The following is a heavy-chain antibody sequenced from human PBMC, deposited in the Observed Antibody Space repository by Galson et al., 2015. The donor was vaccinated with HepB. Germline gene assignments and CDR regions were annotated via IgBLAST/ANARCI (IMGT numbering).Heavy chain of an antibody. V-gene: IGHV3-15*01. CDR1: GFTFTPAW. J-gene: IGHJ5*02. CDR2: IKSKTDRGTA. Sequence: SLRLSCAASGFTFTPAWMTWVRQAPGKGLEWVGRIKSKTDRGTADYAAPVEGRFTISRDDSKNTLYLQMNSLKTEDTAVYYCTTDSPLTTQRGTFDPWGQGTLVTVSS. D-gene: IGHD4/OR15-4a*01. CDR3: TTDSPLTTQRGTFDP.